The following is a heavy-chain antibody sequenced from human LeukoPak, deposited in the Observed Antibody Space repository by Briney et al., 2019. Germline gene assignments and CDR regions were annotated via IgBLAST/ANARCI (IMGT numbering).Heavy chain of an antibody. Sequence: PSETLSLTCTISGDSTSSDRYYGGWVRQPPGKGLEWIGEINHSGSTNYNPSLKSRVTISVDTSKNQFSLKLSSVTAADTAVYYCARGSRLRFPFDYWGQGTLVTVSS. CDR1: GDSTSSDRYY. D-gene: IGHD3-3*01. CDR2: INHSGST. V-gene: IGHV4-39*07. CDR3: ARGSRLRFPFDY. J-gene: IGHJ4*02.